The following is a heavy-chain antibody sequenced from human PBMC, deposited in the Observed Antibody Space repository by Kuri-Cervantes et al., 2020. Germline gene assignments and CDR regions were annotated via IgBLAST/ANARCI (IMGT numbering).Heavy chain of an antibody. CDR1: GFTFSSYA. CDR3: ARDPKAGLGWWWGGYFDY. V-gene: IGHV3-66*01. Sequence: GGSLRLSCAASGFTFSSYAMSWVRQAPGKGLERVSVIYSGGSTYYADSVKGRFTISRDNSKNTLYLQMNSLRAEDTAVYYCARDPKAGLGWWWGGYFDYWGQGTLVTVSS. D-gene: IGHD2-21*01. CDR2: IYSGGST. J-gene: IGHJ4*02.